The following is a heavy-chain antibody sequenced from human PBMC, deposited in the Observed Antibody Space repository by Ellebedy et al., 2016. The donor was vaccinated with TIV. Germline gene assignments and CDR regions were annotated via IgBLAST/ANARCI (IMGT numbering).Heavy chain of an antibody. Sequence: PGGSLRLSCAASGFNFDNYAMHWVRQAPGKGLEWVSSITWQGGNLGSADSVKGRFSISRDNARNSLYLQMNSLRPEDTALYYCAKDILPGNGGDAFDIWGQGTMVTVSS. CDR1: GFNFDNYA. J-gene: IGHJ3*02. V-gene: IGHV3-9*01. CDR2: ITWQGGNL. D-gene: IGHD2-8*01. CDR3: AKDILPGNGGDAFDI.